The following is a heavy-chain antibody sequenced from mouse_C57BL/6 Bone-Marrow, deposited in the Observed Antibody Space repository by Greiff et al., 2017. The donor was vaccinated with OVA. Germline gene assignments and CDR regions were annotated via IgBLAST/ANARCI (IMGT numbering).Heavy chain of an antibody. Sequence: QVQLQQPGTELVKPGASVKLSCKASGYTFTSYWMHWVKQRPGQGLEWIGNINPSNGGTNYNEKFKSKATLTVDKSSSTAYMQLSSLTSEDSAVYYCAREGPIYYGSSPFAYWGQGTLVTVSA. V-gene: IGHV1-53*01. CDR3: AREGPIYYGSSPFAY. CDR1: GYTFTSYW. J-gene: IGHJ3*01. D-gene: IGHD1-1*01. CDR2: INPSNGGT.